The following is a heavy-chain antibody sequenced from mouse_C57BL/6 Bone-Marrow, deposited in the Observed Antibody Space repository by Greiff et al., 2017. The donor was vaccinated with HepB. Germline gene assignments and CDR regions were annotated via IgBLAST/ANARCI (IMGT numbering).Heavy chain of an antibody. CDR3: ARWAVCNYVAWFAY. J-gene: IGHJ3*01. D-gene: IGHD2-1*01. V-gene: IGHV1-53*01. Sequence: QVQLQQPGPELVKPGASVKLSCKASGYTFTSYWMHWVKQRPGQGLEWIGNINPSNGGTNYNEKFKRKATLTVDKSSSTAYMQLSSLTSEDSAVYYCARWAVCNYVAWFAYWGQGTLVTVSA. CDR2: INPSNGGT. CDR1: GYTFTSYW.